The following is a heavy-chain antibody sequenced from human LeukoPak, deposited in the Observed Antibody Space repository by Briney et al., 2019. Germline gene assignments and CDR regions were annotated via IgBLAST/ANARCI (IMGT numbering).Heavy chain of an antibody. CDR1: GGSFSGYY. D-gene: IGHD3-22*01. CDR2: INHSGST. CDR3: ARGRMYYDSSGYYYSEYNWFDP. V-gene: IGHV4-34*01. Sequence: SETLSLTCAVYGGSFSGYYWTWIRQPPGKGLEWIGEINHSGSTNYNPSLKSRVTISVDTSKNQFSLKLSSVTAADTAVYYCARGRMYYDSSGYYYSEYNWFDPWGQGTLVTVSS. J-gene: IGHJ5*02.